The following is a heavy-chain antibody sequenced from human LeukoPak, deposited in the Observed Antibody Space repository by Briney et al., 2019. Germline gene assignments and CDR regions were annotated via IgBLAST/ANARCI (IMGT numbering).Heavy chain of an antibody. D-gene: IGHD3-22*01. CDR2: TSASGGST. CDR1: GFTFRSYA. CDR3: AKDHFFDSSGYGHAYDI. J-gene: IGHJ3*02. Sequence: GGSLRLSCAASGFTFRSYAMSWVRQAPGKGLEWVSGTSASGGSTYYADSVTGRSTISRDNSKNTLYLQMSGLRAEDTAVYYCAKDHFFDSSGYGHAYDIWGQGTMVTVSS. V-gene: IGHV3-23*01.